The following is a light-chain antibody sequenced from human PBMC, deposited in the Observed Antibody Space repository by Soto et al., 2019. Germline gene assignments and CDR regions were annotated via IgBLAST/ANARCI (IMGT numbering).Light chain of an antibody. CDR2: GAS. J-gene: IGKJ1*01. Sequence: EIGLTQSPCTLSSSPGERATLSCRASQSVSSTYLAWHQQKPGQPPRLLNYGASSTDTGIPDRFSGSGSGADFTLTISRLQPDAFAVYYCQQYDNSPVTFGQGTKVDSK. V-gene: IGKV3-20*01. CDR1: QSVSSTY. CDR3: QQYDNSPVT.